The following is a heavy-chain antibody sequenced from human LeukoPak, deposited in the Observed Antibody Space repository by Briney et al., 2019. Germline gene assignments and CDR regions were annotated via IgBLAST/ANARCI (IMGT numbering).Heavy chain of an antibody. CDR1: GGSFSGYY. V-gene: IGHV4-59*10. J-gene: IGHJ6*03. D-gene: IGHD3-10*01. CDR2: IYTSGST. CDR3: ARDHYYGSGSYYICYYYMDV. Sequence: PSETLSLTCAVYGGSFSGYYWSWIRQPPGKGLEWIGRIYTSGSTDYNPSLKSRVTISVDTSKNQFSLKLSSVTAAETAVYYCARDHYYGSGSYYICYYYMDVWGKGTTVTISS.